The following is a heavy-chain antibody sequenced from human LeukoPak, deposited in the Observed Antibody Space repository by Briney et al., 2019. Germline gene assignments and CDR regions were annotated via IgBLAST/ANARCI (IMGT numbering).Heavy chain of an antibody. CDR2: IIPIFGTA. V-gene: IGHV1-69*05. J-gene: IGHJ4*02. CDR3: ARAPTYEGHFDY. D-gene: IGHD3-22*01. CDR1: GGTFSSYA. Sequence: GASVKVSCKASGGTFSSYAISWVRQAPGQGLEWMGGIIPIFGTANYAQKFQGRVTITTDESTSTAYMELSSLRSEDTAVYYCARAPTYEGHFDYWGQGTLVTVSS.